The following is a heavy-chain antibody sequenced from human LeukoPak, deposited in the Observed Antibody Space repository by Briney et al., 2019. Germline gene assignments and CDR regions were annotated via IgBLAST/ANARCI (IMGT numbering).Heavy chain of an antibody. D-gene: IGHD3-10*01. Sequence: GGSLRLSCAASGFTFSSYWMSWVRQAPGKGLEWVANIKQDGSEKYYVDSVKGRFTISRDNAKNSLYLQMNSLRAEDTAVYYCARDLTMVRGLAYYGMDVWGKGTTVTVSS. CDR2: IKQDGSEK. V-gene: IGHV3-7*03. J-gene: IGHJ6*04. CDR3: ARDLTMVRGLAYYGMDV. CDR1: GFTFSSYW.